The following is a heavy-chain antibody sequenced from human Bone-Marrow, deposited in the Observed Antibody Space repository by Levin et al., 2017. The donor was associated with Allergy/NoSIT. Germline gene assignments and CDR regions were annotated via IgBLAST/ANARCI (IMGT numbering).Heavy chain of an antibody. D-gene: IGHD3-10*01. V-gene: IGHV3-30*18. Sequence: GESLKISCAASGFTFSSYGMHWVRQAPGKGLEWVAVISYDGSNKYYADSVKGRFTISRDNSKNTLYLQMNSLRAEDTAVYYCAKSSDGSGSYYYYYYYMDVWGKGTTVTVSS. J-gene: IGHJ6*03. CDR3: AKSSDGSGSYYYYYYYMDV. CDR1: GFTFSSYG. CDR2: ISYDGSNK.